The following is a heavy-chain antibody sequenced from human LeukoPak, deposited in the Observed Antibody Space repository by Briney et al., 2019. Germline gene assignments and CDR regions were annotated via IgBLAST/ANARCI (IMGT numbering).Heavy chain of an antibody. CDR2: ISGSGGST. D-gene: IGHD3-9*01. Sequence: GGSLRLSCAASGFTFSSYAMSWVRQAPGKGLEWVSAISGSGGSTYYADSVKGRFTISRDNSKNTLYLQMNSLRAEDTAVYYSARFDWNYYYGMDVWGQGTTVTASS. V-gene: IGHV3-23*01. CDR1: GFTFSSYA. CDR3: ARFDWNYYYGMDV. J-gene: IGHJ6*02.